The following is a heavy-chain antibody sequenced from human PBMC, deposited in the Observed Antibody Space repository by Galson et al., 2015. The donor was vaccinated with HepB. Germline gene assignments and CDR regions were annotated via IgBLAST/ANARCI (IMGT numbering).Heavy chain of an antibody. D-gene: IGHD1-26*01. CDR2: IGHTAGST. J-gene: IGHJ3*02. CDR1: GFTFSTYA. CDR3: AKVRSSGSHYDAFDI. Sequence: SLRLSCAASGFTFSTYAMSWVRQAPGKGLEWVSGIGHTAGSTYYADSVKGRFTIFRDNSKNTLYLQINSLRAEDTAIYYCAKVRSSGSHYDAFDIWGQGTMVTVFS. V-gene: IGHV3-23*01.